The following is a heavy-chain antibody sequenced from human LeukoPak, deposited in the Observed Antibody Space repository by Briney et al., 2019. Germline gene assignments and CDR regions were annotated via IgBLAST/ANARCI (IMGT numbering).Heavy chain of an antibody. J-gene: IGHJ4*02. D-gene: IGHD3-10*01. CDR3: ASMVRDYYGSASFDY. V-gene: IGHV4-59*01. Sequence: NPSETLSLTCTVSGGSISSYYWSWIRQPPGKGLEWIGYIYYSGSTNYNPSLKSRVTISVDTSKNQFSLKLSSVTAADTAVYYCASMVRDYYGSASFDYWGQGTLVTVPS. CDR2: IYYSGST. CDR1: GGSISSYY.